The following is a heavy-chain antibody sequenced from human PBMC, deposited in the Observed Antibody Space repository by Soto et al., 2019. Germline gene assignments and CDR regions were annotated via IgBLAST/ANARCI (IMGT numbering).Heavy chain of an antibody. CDR2: ISGSGGST. D-gene: IGHD3-9*01. J-gene: IGHJ6*02. V-gene: IGHV3-23*01. Sequence: HLGGSLRLSCAASGFTFSSYAMSWVRQAPGNGLEWVSAISGSGGSTYYADSVKGRFTISRDNSKNTLYLQMNSLRAEDTAVYYCAKGSGYDILTGYPPGYYYYYGMDVWGQGXTVTVYS. CDR3: AKGSGYDILTGYPPGYYYYYGMDV. CDR1: GFTFSSYA.